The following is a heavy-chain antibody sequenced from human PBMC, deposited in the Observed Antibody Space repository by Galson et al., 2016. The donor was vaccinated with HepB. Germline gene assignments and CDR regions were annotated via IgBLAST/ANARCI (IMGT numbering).Heavy chain of an antibody. V-gene: IGHV3-74*01. CDR1: GFTFTTSY. Sequence: LRLSCAASGFTFTTSYMHWVRQGPGKGLVWVSRINTDGTATAYAESVKCRFTISRDNAKNTLYLQMNSLTAEDTAVYYCGRFEGGDAFDYWGQGTLVTVSS. CDR2: INTDGTAT. CDR3: GRFEGGDAFDY. D-gene: IGHD2-21*02. J-gene: IGHJ4*02.